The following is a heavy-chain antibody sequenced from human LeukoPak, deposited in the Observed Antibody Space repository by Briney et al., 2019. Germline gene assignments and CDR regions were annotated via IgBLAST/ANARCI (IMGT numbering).Heavy chain of an antibody. D-gene: IGHD6-13*01. V-gene: IGHV1-69*06. CDR1: GGTFSSYA. J-gene: IGHJ3*02. CDR3: ARDEAAAGIPSEAFDI. CDR2: IIPIFGTA. Sequence: SVKVSCKASGGTFSSYAISWVRQAPGQGLEWMGGIIPIFGTANYAQKFQGRVTITADKSTSTAYMELSSLRSEDTAVYYCARDEAAAGIPSEAFDIWGQGTMVTVSS.